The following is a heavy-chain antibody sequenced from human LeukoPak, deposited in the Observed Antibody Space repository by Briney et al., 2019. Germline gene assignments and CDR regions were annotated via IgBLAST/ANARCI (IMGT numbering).Heavy chain of an antibody. J-gene: IGHJ4*02. CDR3: ARAVISFGGGIAKGFDC. CDR2: VYYSGST. CDR1: GGSLSTYH. D-gene: IGHD3-16*02. Sequence: PSETLSLTCTVSGGSLSTYHWSWIRQPPGKGPEWIGYVYYSGSTDYSPSLKSRATISVDTSMNQFSLSLSSVTAADPAIYYCARAVISFGGGIAKGFDCWGQGTLVTVSS. V-gene: IGHV4-59*01.